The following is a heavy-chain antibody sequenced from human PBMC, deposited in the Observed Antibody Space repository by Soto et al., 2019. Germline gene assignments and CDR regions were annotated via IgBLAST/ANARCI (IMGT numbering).Heavy chain of an antibody. CDR3: ARLRIATNNYKWFDP. CDR2: IYVTGAV. D-gene: IGHD2-21*01. Sequence: TLSHTCSVSGADLNSGNYYWRWISQVLGKGLEWIGHIYVTGAVDYNPSLRDRITISQDTSERQFSLDLRLVTAADTAVYYCARLRIATNNYKWFDPWGQGTLVTVSS. V-gene: IGHV4-31*03. J-gene: IGHJ5*02. CDR1: GADLNSGNYY.